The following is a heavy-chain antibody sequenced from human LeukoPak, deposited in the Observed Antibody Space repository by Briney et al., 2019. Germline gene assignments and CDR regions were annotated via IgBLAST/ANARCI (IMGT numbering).Heavy chain of an antibody. Sequence: SETLSLTCTVSGYSISSGYYWGWIRQPPGKGLEWIGSIYHSGSTYYNPSLKSRVTISVDTSKNQFSLKLSSVTAADTAVYYCAREATVTTYFYYYYYYMDVWGKGTTVTVSS. CDR2: IYHSGST. D-gene: IGHD4-17*01. CDR1: GYSISSGYY. V-gene: IGHV4-38-2*02. CDR3: AREATVTTYFYYYYYYMDV. J-gene: IGHJ6*03.